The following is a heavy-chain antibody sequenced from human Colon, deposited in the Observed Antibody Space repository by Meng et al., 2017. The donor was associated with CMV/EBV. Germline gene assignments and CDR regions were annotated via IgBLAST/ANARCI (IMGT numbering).Heavy chain of an antibody. CDR1: KGTFTSYP. Sequence: QVQLEQAGARVRKPGSSVKSSCKASKGTFTSYPISWVRQGPGQGFEWVGGIITISGTTDYAQKFQGRVTITADESTSTAYMKLSNLRSEDTAIYYCARVICGGDCYLDYWGRGTLVTVSS. CDR2: IITISGTT. D-gene: IGHD2-21*02. CDR3: ARVICGGDCYLDY. V-gene: IGHV1-69*12. J-gene: IGHJ4*02.